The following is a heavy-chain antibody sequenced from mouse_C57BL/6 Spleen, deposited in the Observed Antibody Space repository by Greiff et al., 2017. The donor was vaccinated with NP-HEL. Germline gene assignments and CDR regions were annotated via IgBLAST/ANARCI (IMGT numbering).Heavy chain of an antibody. CDR3: ARSRDGYYLFAY. CDR2: IYPGSGST. Sequence: QVQLQQSGAELVKPGASVKMSCKASGYTFTSYWITWVKQRPGQGLAWIGDIYPGSGSTNYNEKFKSKATLTVDTSSSTAYMQLSSLTSEDSAVYYCARSRDGYYLFAYWGQGTLVTVSA. D-gene: IGHD2-3*01. CDR1: GYTFTSYW. J-gene: IGHJ3*01. V-gene: IGHV1-55*01.